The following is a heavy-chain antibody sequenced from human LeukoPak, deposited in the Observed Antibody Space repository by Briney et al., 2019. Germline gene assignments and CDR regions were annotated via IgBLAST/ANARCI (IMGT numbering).Heavy chain of an antibody. Sequence: TGGSLRLSCAASGFTFSSYAMHWVRQAPGKGLEWVAVISYDGSNKYYAGSVKGRFTISRDNSKNTLYLQMNSLRAEDTAVYYCARDRRAGLRLGELSFLFDYWGQGTLVTVSS. D-gene: IGHD3-16*02. CDR2: ISYDGSNK. J-gene: IGHJ4*02. CDR3: ARDRRAGLRLGELSFLFDY. V-gene: IGHV3-30-3*01. CDR1: GFTFSSYA.